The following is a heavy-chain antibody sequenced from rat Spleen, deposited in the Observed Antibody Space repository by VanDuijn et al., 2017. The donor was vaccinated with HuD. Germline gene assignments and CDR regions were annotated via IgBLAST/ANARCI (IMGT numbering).Heavy chain of an antibody. J-gene: IGHJ2*01. CDR3: ASRDY. CDR2: ITNTGGST. V-gene: IGHV5-31*01. Sequence: VQLKESGPGLVQPSQTLSPTCTVSGFSLPSYNVHWVRHLTGKGLEWVSSITNTGGSTYYPDSVKGRFTISRDNAKSTLYLQMDSLRSEDTATYYCASRDYWGQGVMVTVSS. CDR1: GFSLPSYN.